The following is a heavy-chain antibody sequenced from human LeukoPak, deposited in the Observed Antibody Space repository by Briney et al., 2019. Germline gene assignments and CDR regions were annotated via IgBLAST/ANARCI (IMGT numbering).Heavy chain of an antibody. J-gene: IGHJ4*02. D-gene: IGHD5-12*01. CDR3: AREGQSMVATADY. CDR1: GFSVTNNY. Sequence: GGSLRLSCAASGFSVTNNYMSWVRQAPGKGLEWVSTILGSGDTWSADSVKGRFTVSRDHLKNTVYLQMNNLRAEDTAVYYCAREGQSMVATADYWGQGTLVTVSS. V-gene: IGHV3-66*01. CDR2: ILGSGDT.